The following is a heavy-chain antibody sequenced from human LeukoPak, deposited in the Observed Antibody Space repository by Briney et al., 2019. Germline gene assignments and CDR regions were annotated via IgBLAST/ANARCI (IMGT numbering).Heavy chain of an antibody. CDR1: GYTFTSYG. CDR3: ARRGVINPNFDF. J-gene: IGHJ4*02. D-gene: IGHD3-10*01. CDR2: ISAYNGIT. Sequence: GASVKVSCKASGYTFTSYGIGWVRQAPGQGLEWMGWISAYNGITNYARKLQGRVTMTTDTSTNTAYMELRSLRSDDTAVYYCARRGVINPNFDFWGQGTLVTVSS. V-gene: IGHV1-18*01.